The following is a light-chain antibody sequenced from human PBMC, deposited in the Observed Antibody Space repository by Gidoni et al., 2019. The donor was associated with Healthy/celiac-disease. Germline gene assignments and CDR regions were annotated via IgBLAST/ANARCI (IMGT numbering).Light chain of an antibody. CDR3: SSYTSSSTLGV. CDR2: DVS. J-gene: IGLJ2*01. V-gene: IGLV2-14*03. CDR1: SSDVGGYNY. Sequence: QSALTQPASVSGSPGPSTTISCTGTSSDVGGYNYVSWYQQHPGKAPKLRIYDVSNRPSGVSNRFAGSKSGNTASLTISGLQAEDEADYYCSSYTSSSTLGVFGGGTKLTVL.